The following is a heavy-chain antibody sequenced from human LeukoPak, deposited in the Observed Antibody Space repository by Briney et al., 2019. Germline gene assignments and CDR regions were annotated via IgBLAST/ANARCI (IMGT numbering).Heavy chain of an antibody. CDR2: IYPGDSDT. V-gene: IGHV5-51*01. D-gene: IGHD2-2*02. CDR1: GYSFTDYW. J-gene: IGHJ3*02. CDR3: ASLGRYCSSTSCYTGVGDAFDI. Sequence: GESLKISCKASGYSFTDYWIAWVRQVPGKGLEWMGIIYPGDSDTRYSPSFQGQVTISDDKSITTAYLQWSSLKASDTAMYYCASLGRYCSSTSCYTGVGDAFDIWGQGTMVTVSS.